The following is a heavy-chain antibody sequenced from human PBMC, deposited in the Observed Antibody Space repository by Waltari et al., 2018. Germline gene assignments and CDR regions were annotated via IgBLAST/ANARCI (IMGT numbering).Heavy chain of an antibody. D-gene: IGHD3-16*01. CDR3: ARGGYYAMDV. J-gene: IGHJ6*02. Sequence: EVQLVESGGGLVQPGGSLRLSCSASGFTFSSYWMRWVRQDPGKGLVLVSEMKTEGSATNYAESVKGRFTISRDNAKNTLFIQMNSLTAEDTAVYYCARGGYYAMDVWGQGTTVTVSS. CDR2: MKTEGSAT. V-gene: IGHV3-74*01. CDR1: GFTFSSYW.